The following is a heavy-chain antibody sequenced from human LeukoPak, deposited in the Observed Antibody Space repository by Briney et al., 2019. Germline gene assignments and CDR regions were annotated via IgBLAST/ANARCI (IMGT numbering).Heavy chain of an antibody. CDR3: ARDSFWSGYYEAGY. Sequence: GRSLRLSCAASGFTFSRYWMSWVRQAPGKGLEWVANIKQDGSEKYYVDSVKGRFTISRDNAKNSLYLQMNSLRAEDTAVYYCARDSFWSGYYEAGYWGQGTLVTVSS. J-gene: IGHJ4*02. V-gene: IGHV3-7*01. D-gene: IGHD3-3*01. CDR2: IKQDGSEK. CDR1: GFTFSRYW.